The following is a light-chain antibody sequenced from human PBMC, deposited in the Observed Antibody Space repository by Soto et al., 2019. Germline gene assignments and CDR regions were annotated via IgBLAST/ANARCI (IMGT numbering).Light chain of an antibody. CDR3: QHYHDWRIT. V-gene: IGKV3-15*01. CDR2: DAS. Sequence: EIVLTQSPATLSVSPGERATLSCRASQSIRDNLAWYQQKPGQTPRLLISDASTRATTIPARFSGSGSGTEFTPTINRLQSEDFAVYYCQHYHDWRITFGQGTRLEIK. CDR1: QSIRDN. J-gene: IGKJ5*01.